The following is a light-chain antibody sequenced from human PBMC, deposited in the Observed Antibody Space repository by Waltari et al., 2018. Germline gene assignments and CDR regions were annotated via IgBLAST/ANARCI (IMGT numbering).Light chain of an antibody. J-gene: IGKJ3*01. V-gene: IGKV3-11*01. Sequence: IVLTPSPATLALSAGESATLSCRASQSVISSLAWYQQKPGQTPRLLIYDTSKRATVIPARFSGSGSGTDFTLTISSLEPEDFATYYCQEANMFPFTFGPGTKVDIK. CDR1: QSVISS. CDR3: QEANMFPFT. CDR2: DTS.